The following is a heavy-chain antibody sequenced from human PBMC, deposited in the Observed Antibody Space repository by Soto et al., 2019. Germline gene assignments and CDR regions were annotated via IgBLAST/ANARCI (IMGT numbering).Heavy chain of an antibody. CDR3: AKVRYSSPMGYYYGMDV. Sequence: SVKVSCKASRVAFSKFIVTWVRQAPGLGLEWVGGIIPIFGTANYAQKFQGRVTISADESTSTSYMEVNNLRSEDTAVYYCAKVRYSSPMGYYYGMDVWGQGTTVTVSS. V-gene: IGHV1-69*13. J-gene: IGHJ6*02. CDR2: IIPIFGTA. CDR1: RVAFSKFI. D-gene: IGHD6-19*01.